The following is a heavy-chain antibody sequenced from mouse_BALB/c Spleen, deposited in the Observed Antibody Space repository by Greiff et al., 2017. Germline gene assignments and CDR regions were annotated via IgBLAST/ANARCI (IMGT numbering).Heavy chain of an antibody. V-gene: IGHV5-6-2*01. J-gene: IGHJ3*01. CDR2: INSNGGST. CDR1: GFTFSSYY. D-gene: IGHD3-2*01. Sequence: EVKLVESGGGLVKLGGSLKLSCAASGFTFSSYYMSWVRQTPEKRLELVAAINSNGGSTYYPDTVKGRFTISRDNAKNTLYLQMSSLKSEDTALYYCARDSSGYPAWFAYWGQGTLVTVSA. CDR3: ARDSSGYPAWFAY.